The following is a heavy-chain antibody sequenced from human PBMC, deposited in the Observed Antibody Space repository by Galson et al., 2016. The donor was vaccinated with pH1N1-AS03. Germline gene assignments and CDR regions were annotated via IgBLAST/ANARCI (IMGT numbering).Heavy chain of an antibody. CDR3: ARSRSPDYYDSSTYRPDAFDI. Sequence: LRLSCAASGFTFSSYSMNWVRQAPGKGLEWVSSISSSGNYKYYADSVKGRFTVSRDNAMNSLYLQMNSLRAEDTALYYCARSRSPDYYDSSTYRPDAFDIWGQGTMVTVSS. CDR1: GFTFSSYS. CDR2: ISSSGNYK. V-gene: IGHV3-21*01. D-gene: IGHD3-22*01. J-gene: IGHJ3*02.